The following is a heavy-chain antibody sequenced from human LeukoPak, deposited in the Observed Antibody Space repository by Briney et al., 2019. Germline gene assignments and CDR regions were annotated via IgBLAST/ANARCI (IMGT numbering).Heavy chain of an antibody. J-gene: IGHJ3*02. D-gene: IGHD2-2*01. V-gene: IGHV1-69*05. CDR2: IIPIFGTA. Sequence: SVKVSCKASGGTFSSYAISWVRQPPGQGLEWMGGIIPIFGTANYAQKFQGRVTITTDESTSTAYMELSSLRSEDTAVYYCARERPPSSDAFDIWGQGTMVTVSS. CDR3: ARERPPSSDAFDI. CDR1: GGTFSSYA.